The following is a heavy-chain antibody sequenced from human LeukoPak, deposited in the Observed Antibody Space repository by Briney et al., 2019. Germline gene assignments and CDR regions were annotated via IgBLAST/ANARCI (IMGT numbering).Heavy chain of an antibody. V-gene: IGHV3-33*06. Sequence: GGSLRLSCAASGFTFSSYGMHWVRQAPGKGLEWVAVIWYDGSNKYYADSVKGRFTISRDNSKNTLYLQMNSLRAEDTAVYYCAKDYYGSGCPPYYYMDVWGKGTTVTVSS. CDR1: GFTFSSYG. CDR3: AKDYYGSGCPPYYYMDV. CDR2: IWYDGSNK. D-gene: IGHD3-10*01. J-gene: IGHJ6*03.